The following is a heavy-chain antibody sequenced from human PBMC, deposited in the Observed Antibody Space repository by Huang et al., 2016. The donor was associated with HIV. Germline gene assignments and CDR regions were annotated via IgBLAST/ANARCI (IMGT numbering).Heavy chain of an antibody. J-gene: IGHJ6*03. D-gene: IGHD2-15*01. CDR2: INHSGST. CDR1: SGSFSDYY. V-gene: IGHV4-34*01. Sequence: QVQLQQWGGGLLKPSETLSLTCAVYSGSFSDYYWSWIRQPPGQGLEWIGEINHSGSTNSKPSLKGRFTISLDMSKNQFSLRLRSVTATDTAIYYCARRHCSGGSCDSPSHRYHYMDVWGKGTTVTVSS. CDR3: ARRHCSGGSCDSPSHRYHYMDV.